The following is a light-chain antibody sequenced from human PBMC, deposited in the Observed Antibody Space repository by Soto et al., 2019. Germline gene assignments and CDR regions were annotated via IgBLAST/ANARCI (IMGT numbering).Light chain of an antibody. CDR1: QAIGNH. CDR2: YVS. V-gene: IGKV1-17*03. J-gene: IGKJ4*01. Sequence: DIQMTQSPSALSASVGDTVTVTCRASQAIGNHLAWFQQQPGKVPQRLIFYVSTLQIGAPSRFSGSGSETDFTLTITNLQPEDFASYFCLQHYTYPHTFGGGT. CDR3: LQHYTYPHT.